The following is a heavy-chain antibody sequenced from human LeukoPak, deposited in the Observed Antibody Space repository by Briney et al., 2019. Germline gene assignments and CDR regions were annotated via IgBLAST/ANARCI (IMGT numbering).Heavy chain of an antibody. J-gene: IGHJ4*02. CDR1: GFTFSSYW. CDR3: AKVEGASKASVY. D-gene: IGHD1-1*01. CDR2: IKEDGSQK. Sequence: GGSLRLSCAVSGFTFSSYWMCWVRQAPGKGLEWVANIKEDGSQKYYVDSVKGRFTISRDNAQNSLYLQINSLRAEDTAVYYCAKVEGASKASVYWGQGALVTVSS. V-gene: IGHV3-7*01.